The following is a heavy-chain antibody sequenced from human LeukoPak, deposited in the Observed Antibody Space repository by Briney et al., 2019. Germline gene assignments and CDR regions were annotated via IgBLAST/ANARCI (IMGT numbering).Heavy chain of an antibody. Sequence: ASVKVSCKASGYTFTSYYMHWVRQAPGQGLEWMGIINPGGGSTSYTQKFQGRVTMTRDTSTSTVYMELSSLRSEDTAVYFCARGRAYFDAFDVWGQGTMITVSS. J-gene: IGHJ3*01. CDR3: ARGRAYFDAFDV. D-gene: IGHD2/OR15-2a*01. CDR2: INPGGGST. CDR1: GYTFTSYY. V-gene: IGHV1-46*01.